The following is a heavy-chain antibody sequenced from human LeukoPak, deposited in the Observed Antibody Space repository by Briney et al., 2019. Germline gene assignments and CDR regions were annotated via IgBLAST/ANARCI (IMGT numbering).Heavy chain of an antibody. V-gene: IGHV1-2*02. J-gene: IGHJ3*02. CDR2: INPNSGGA. D-gene: IGHD3-10*01. CDR1: GYTFTGYY. Sequence: VASVKVSCKASGYTFTGYYMHWVRQAPGQGLEWMGWINPNSGGANYAQKFQGRVTMTRDTSISTAYMELSRLRSDDTAVYYCVCATMVRGVIGALDAFDIWGQGTMVTVSS. CDR3: VCATMVRGVIGALDAFDI.